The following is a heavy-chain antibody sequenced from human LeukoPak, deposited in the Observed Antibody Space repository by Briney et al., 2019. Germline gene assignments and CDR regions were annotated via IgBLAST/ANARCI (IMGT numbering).Heavy chain of an antibody. CDR2: INAGNGNT. D-gene: IGHD6-19*01. V-gene: IGHV1-3*01. CDR1: GYTFTSYA. Sequence: ASVKVSCTASGYTFTSYAMHWVRQAPGQRLEWMGWINAGNGNTKYSQKFQGRVTITRDTSASTAYMELSSLRSEDTAVYYCARAPKHGIAVAGTLDYWGQGTLVTVSS. CDR3: ARAPKHGIAVAGTLDY. J-gene: IGHJ4*02.